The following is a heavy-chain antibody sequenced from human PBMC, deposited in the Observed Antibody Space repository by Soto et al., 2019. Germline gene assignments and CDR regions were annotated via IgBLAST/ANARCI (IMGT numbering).Heavy chain of an antibody. V-gene: IGHV4-61*01. CDR2: IYYSEST. D-gene: IGHD6-6*01. CDR3: ARDKPDYSSSSPWSWFDP. J-gene: IGHJ5*02. Sequence: SETLSLTCTVSGGTVSSGSYCWSWIRQPPGKGLEWIGHIYYSESTNYNPSLKSRVTMSVDTSKNQFSLKLSSVTSADTAVYYCARDKPDYSSSSPWSWFDPWGQGTLVTVSS. CDR1: GGTVSSGSYC.